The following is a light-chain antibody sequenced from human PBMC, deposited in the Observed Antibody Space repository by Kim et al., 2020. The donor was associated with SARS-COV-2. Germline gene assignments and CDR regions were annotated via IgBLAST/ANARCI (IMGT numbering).Light chain of an antibody. V-gene: IGLV3-19*01. Sequence: LGHTVKITCRGDSLRTCYATWYQQKPGQAPTVVIYSENKRPSGTPDRFSASRSGDTSTLTITGAQAEDEADYHCNSRDSDGSCDFVFGGGTKVTVL. CDR2: SEN. J-gene: IGLJ1*01. CDR3: NSRDSDGSCDFV. CDR1: SLRTCY.